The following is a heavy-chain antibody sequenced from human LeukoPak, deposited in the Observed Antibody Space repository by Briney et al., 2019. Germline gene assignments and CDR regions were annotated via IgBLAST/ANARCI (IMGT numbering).Heavy chain of an antibody. Sequence: GSSVKVSCKASGGTFSSYAISWVRQAPGQGLEWMGGIIPIFGTANYAQKFQGRVTITADESTSTAYMELSSLRSEDTAVYYCARVAPGELIEGYFDYWGQGTLVTVSS. CDR3: ARVAPGELIEGYFDY. CDR1: GGTFSSYA. D-gene: IGHD1-26*01. V-gene: IGHV1-69*01. CDR2: IIPIFGTA. J-gene: IGHJ4*02.